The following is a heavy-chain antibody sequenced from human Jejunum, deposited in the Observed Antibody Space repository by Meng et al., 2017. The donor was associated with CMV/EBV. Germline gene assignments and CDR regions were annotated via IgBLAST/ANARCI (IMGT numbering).Heavy chain of an antibody. CDR2: INSDGSTT. V-gene: IGHV3-74*01. CDR1: GFNSSSYW. CDR3: ARDSDAVGVTIDY. Sequence: AGFNSSSYWMHWVRQAPGKGMVWVSRINSDGSTTRYADSVKGRFTISRDNAKNTLYLQMNSLRAEDTAVYYCARDSDAVGVTIDYWGQGTLVTVSS. D-gene: IGHD1-26*01. J-gene: IGHJ4*02.